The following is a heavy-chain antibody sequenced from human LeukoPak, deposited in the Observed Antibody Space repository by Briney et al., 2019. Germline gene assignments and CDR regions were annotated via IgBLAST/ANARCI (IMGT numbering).Heavy chain of an antibody. CDR3: ARDPHYYDSSGYYWEHAFDI. CDR1: GFTVSSNY. J-gene: IGHJ3*02. D-gene: IGHD3-22*01. Sequence: PGGSLRLSCAAPGFTVSSNYMSWVRQAPGKGLEWVSVIYSGGSTYYADSVKGRFTISRDNSKNTLYLQMNSLRAEDTAVYYCARDPHYYDSSGYYWEHAFDIWGQGTMVTVSS. V-gene: IGHV3-53*01. CDR2: IYSGGST.